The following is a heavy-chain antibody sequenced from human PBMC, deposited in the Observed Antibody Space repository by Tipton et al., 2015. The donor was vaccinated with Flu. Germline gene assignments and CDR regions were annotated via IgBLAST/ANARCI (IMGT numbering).Heavy chain of an antibody. CDR2: IYYSGST. CDR3: ARVSGYYDSSGTRNDAFGI. D-gene: IGHD3-22*01. Sequence: TLSLTCTVSGGSISSYYWSWIRQPPGKGLEWIGYIYYSGSTNYNPSLKSRVTISVDTSKNQFSLKLSSVTAADTAVYYCARVSGYYDSSGTRNDAFGIWGQGTMVTVSS. J-gene: IGHJ3*02. V-gene: IGHV4-59*01. CDR1: GGSISSYY.